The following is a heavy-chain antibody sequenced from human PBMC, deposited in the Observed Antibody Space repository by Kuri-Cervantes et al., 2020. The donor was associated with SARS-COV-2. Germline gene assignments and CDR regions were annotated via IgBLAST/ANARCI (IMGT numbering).Heavy chain of an antibody. Sequence: SVKVSCKASGVTFNHYGISWVRQVPGQSPEWMGGIIPVRGTSDYAQKFQGRVTLVADKPTSTVYMELNSLTSEDTAMYYCARGPIAVYDASNVYKTGYFDSWGQGTLVTVSS. D-gene: IGHD3-22*01. V-gene: IGHV1-69*10. CDR2: IIPVRGTS. CDR1: GVTFNHYG. J-gene: IGHJ4*02. CDR3: ARGPIAVYDASNVYKTGYFDS.